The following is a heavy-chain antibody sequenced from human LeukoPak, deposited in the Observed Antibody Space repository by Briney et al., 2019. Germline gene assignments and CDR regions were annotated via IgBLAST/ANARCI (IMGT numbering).Heavy chain of an antibody. Sequence: SETLSLTCSVSGGSISTYDWSWIRQPPGKGLEWIGYIYHSGSTYYNPSLKSRVTISVDRSKNQFSLKLSSVTAADTAVYYCARDLAYCSSTSCSYGMDVWGQGTTVTVSS. CDR3: ARDLAYCSSTSCSYGMDV. CDR1: GGSISTYD. D-gene: IGHD2-2*01. V-gene: IGHV4-30-2*01. CDR2: IYHSGST. J-gene: IGHJ6*02.